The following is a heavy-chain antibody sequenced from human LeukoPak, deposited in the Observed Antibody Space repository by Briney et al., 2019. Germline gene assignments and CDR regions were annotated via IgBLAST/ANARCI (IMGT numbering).Heavy chain of an antibody. CDR1: GYTFTRYA. CDR3: ARHDNDDDFDY. J-gene: IGHJ4*02. D-gene: IGHD3-16*01. Sequence: ASVKVSSKASGYTFTRYAINWLRQATGQGLEWMGWINMYTANPAYAQGFTERFVFSLDTSVTTAYLQISNLKTEDTAVYYCARHDNDDDFDYWGQGTLVTVSS. CDR2: INMYTANP. V-gene: IGHV7-4-1*02.